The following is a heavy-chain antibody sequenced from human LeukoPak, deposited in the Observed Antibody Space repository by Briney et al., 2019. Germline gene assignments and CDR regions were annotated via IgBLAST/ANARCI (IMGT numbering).Heavy chain of an antibody. CDR1: GYTFTSYG. D-gene: IGHD2-2*01. Sequence: ASVKVSCKASGYTFTSYGISWVRQAPGQGLEWMGWISAYNGNTNYEQKLQGRVTMTTDTSTSTAYMELRSLRSDDTAVYYCARIPMIVVVPAPPQYYYYGMDVWGQGTTVTVSS. CDR2: ISAYNGNT. CDR3: ARIPMIVVVPAPPQYYYYGMDV. V-gene: IGHV1-18*01. J-gene: IGHJ6*02.